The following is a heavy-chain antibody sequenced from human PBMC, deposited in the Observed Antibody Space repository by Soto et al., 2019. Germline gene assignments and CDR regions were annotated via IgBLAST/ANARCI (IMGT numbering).Heavy chain of an antibody. Sequence: PSPTLSLTCAISGDSVSSNSAVWNWIRQSPSRGLEWLGRTYYRSQWHYEYAVFVQSRISIDPDTSKNQFSLQLNSVTPEDTAVYYCVRLVGNSWLDHWGQGTXVTVSS. J-gene: IGHJ4*02. D-gene: IGHD3-9*01. V-gene: IGHV6-1*01. CDR2: TYYRSQWHY. CDR3: VRLVGNSWLDH. CDR1: GDSVSSNSAV.